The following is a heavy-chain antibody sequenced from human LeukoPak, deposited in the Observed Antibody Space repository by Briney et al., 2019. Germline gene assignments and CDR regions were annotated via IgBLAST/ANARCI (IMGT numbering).Heavy chain of an antibody. Sequence: GGSLRLSCAASGFTFSDYYMSWIRQAPGKGLEWVSYISSSGNTIDYADSVKGRFTISRDNAKNSLYLQMNSLRAEDTAVYYCARDSTGINYYGMDVWGQGTTVTVSS. J-gene: IGHJ6*02. CDR3: ARDSTGINYYGMDV. D-gene: IGHD4-17*01. CDR2: ISSSGNTI. V-gene: IGHV3-11*01. CDR1: GFTFSDYY.